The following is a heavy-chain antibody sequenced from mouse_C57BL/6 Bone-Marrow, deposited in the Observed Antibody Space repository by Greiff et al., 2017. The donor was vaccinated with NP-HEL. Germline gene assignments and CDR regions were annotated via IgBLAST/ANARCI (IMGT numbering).Heavy chain of an antibody. V-gene: IGHV1-9*01. J-gene: IGHJ3*01. D-gene: IGHD1-1*01. CDR3: ARPYGSSPAWFAY. Sequence: QVQLQQSGAELMKPGASVKLSCKATGYTFTGYWIEWVKQRPGHGLEWIGEILPGSGCTNYNEKFKGKATFTADTSSNTAYMQLSSLTTEDSAIYYCARPYGSSPAWFAYWGQGTLATVSA. CDR1: GYTFTGYW. CDR2: ILPGSGCT.